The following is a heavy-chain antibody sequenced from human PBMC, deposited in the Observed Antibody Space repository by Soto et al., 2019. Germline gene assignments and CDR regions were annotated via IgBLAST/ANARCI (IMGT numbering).Heavy chain of an antibody. D-gene: IGHD4-4*01. V-gene: IGHV1-18*01. CDR3: ARGAENIYTTMTTVTPISL. Sequence: ASVKVSCKASGYTFTSYGISWARQAPGQGLEWMGWISAYNGNTNYAQKLQGRVTMTTDTSTSTAYMEMRSLRSDDTAVYYCARGAENIYTTMTTVTPISLWGQGTLVTVSS. CDR1: GYTFTSYG. CDR2: ISAYNGNT. J-gene: IGHJ4*02.